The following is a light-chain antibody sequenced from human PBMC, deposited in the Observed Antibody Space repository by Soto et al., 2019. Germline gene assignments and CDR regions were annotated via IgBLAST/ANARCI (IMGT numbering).Light chain of an antibody. CDR1: SVDVGDYNS. Sequence: QSALTQPASVSGSPGQSITISCTGSSVDVGDYNSVSWYQQHPGKAPKVMIYHVTIRASGVSNRFSGSKSGNTASLTISGLQAEDEADYCCSSYSHSPPSYVFGTGTKVTVL. J-gene: IGLJ1*01. CDR2: HVT. CDR3: SSYSHSPPSYV. V-gene: IGLV2-14*03.